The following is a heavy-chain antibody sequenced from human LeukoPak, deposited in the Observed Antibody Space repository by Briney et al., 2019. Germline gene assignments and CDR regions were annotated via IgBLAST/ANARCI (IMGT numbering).Heavy chain of an antibody. D-gene: IGHD3-10*01. Sequence: ASVKVSCKASGYTFTGYYMHWVRQAPEQGLEWMGWINPNSGGTNYAQKFQGRVTMTRDTSISTAYMELSRLRSDDTAVYYCARDYYGSGSFYYYYMDVWGKGTTVTVSS. CDR3: ARDYYGSGSFYYYYMDV. CDR1: GYTFTGYY. V-gene: IGHV1-2*02. J-gene: IGHJ6*03. CDR2: INPNSGGT.